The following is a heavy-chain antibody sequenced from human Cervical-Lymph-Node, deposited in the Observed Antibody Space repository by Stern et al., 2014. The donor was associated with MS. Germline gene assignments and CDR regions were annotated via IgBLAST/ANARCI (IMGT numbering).Heavy chain of an antibody. CDR3: ARLEVPTSPGFHYYYYAMDV. CDR2: LYWGYDK. CDR1: GFSLNTPGMC. V-gene: IGHV2-70*15. Sequence: QVPLKESGPALVRPTQTLTLTCTFSGFSLNTPGMCVTWIRQPPGKALEWLVRLYWGYDKYYSTSLKTRLTVSKDTSKNQVVLRMTNMDPVDTATYYCARLEVPTSPGFHYYYYAMDVWGQGTTVTVSS. J-gene: IGHJ6*02. D-gene: IGHD2-2*01.